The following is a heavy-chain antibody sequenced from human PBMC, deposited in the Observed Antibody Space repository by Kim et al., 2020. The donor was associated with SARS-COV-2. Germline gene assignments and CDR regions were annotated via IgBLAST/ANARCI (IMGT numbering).Heavy chain of an antibody. CDR2: IYYSGST. J-gene: IGHJ5*02. CDR3: ARDNSPTYYDFWSGYPTYNWFDP. CDR1: GGSVSSGSYY. V-gene: IGHV4-61*01. D-gene: IGHD3-3*01. Sequence: SETLSLTCTVSGGSVSSGSYYWSWIRQPPGKGLEWIGYIYYSGSTNYNPSLKSRVTISVDTSKNQFSLKLSSVTAADTAVYYCARDNSPTYYDFWSGYPTYNWFDPWGQGTLVTVSS.